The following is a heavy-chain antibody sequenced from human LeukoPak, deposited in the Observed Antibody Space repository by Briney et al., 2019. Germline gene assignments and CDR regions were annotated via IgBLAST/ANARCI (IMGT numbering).Heavy chain of an antibody. CDR2: ISYDGSNK. V-gene: IGHV3-30*18. J-gene: IGHJ6*03. Sequence: GRSLRLSCAASGFTFSSYGMHWVRQAPGKGLEWVAVISYDGSNKYYADSVKGRFTISRDNSKNTLYLQMNSLRAEDTAVYYCAKVGWLQALSCMDVWGKGTTVTVSS. CDR1: GFTFSSYG. CDR3: AKVGWLQALSCMDV. D-gene: IGHD5-24*01.